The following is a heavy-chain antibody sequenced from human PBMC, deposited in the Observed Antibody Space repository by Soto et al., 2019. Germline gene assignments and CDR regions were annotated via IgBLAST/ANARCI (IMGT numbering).Heavy chain of an antibody. V-gene: IGHV1-69*01. D-gene: IGHD2-2*01. CDR2: IIPITGTA. J-gene: IGHJ6*02. CDR3: ARPQGSSSSLEIYYYYYYGMDV. Sequence: QVQLVQSGAEVKTPGSSVKVSCKASGGTFGSYAISWVRQAHGQGPEWMGGIIPITGTANYAQKFQGRVTITADESTSTAAMQLSSLRSEDTAVYYCARPQGSSSSLEIYYYYYYGMDVWGQGTTVTGSS. CDR1: GGTFGSYA.